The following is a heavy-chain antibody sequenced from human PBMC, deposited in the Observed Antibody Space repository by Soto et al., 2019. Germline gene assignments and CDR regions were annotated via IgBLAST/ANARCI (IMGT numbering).Heavy chain of an antibody. V-gene: IGHV3-30*18. J-gene: IGHJ4*02. CDR3: AKEGSAMDY. D-gene: IGHD2-2*01. CDR1: GFTFSSYG. CDR2: ISYAGSNK. Sequence: GGSLRLSCAASGFTFSSYGMHWVRQAPGKGLEWVAVISYAGSNKYYADSVKGRFTISRDNSKNTLYLQMNSLRAEDTAVYYCAKEGSAMDYWGQGTLVTVSS.